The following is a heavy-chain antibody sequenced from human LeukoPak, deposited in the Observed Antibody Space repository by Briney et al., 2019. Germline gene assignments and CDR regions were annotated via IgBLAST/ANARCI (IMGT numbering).Heavy chain of an antibody. CDR3: TREEVVVAATRHYYYYYGMDV. CDR1: GFTFGDYA. D-gene: IGHD2-15*01. V-gene: IGHV3-49*04. Sequence: PGRSLRLSCTASGFTFGDYATSWVRQAPGKGLGWVGFIRSKAYGGTTEYAASVKGRFTISRDDSKSIAYLQMNSLKTEDTAVYYCTREEVVVAATRHYYYYYGMDVWGQGTTVTVSS. J-gene: IGHJ6*02. CDR2: IRSKAYGGTT.